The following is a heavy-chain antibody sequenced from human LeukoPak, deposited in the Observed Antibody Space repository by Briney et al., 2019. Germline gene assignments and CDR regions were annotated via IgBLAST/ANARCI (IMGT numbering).Heavy chain of an antibody. CDR1: GFTFSSYA. CDR2: ISGSGGST. D-gene: IGHD1-26*01. Sequence: PGGSLRLSCAVSAASGFTFSSYAMSWVRQGPGEGLEWVSGISGSGGSTYYADSVKGRFTISRDNSRNTLYLQMNSLRAEDTAVYYCAKDEALGTAFDIWGQGTMVTVSS. J-gene: IGHJ3*02. V-gene: IGHV3-23*01. CDR3: AKDEALGTAFDI.